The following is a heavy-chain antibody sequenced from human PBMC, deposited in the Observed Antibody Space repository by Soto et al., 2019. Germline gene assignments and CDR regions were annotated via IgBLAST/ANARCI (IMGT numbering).Heavy chain of an antibody. CDR3: SLFRSGYYYGDY. D-gene: IGHD3-3*01. V-gene: IGHV3-15*01. J-gene: IGHJ4*02. Sequence: PGGSLRLSCAASGFIFSNAWMSWVRQAPGKGLEWVGRIKSKTDGGTTDYAAPVQGRFTISRDDSKNTLYLQMNSLKSEDTAVYYCSLFRSGYYYGDYWGRGTLVTVSS. CDR2: IKSKTDGGTT. CDR1: GFIFSNAW.